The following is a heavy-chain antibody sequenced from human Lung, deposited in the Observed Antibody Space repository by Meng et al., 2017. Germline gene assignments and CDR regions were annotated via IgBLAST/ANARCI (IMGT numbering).Heavy chain of an antibody. CDR1: GGSFSGYY. CDR3: VRRTYSSGWYFDY. CDR2: IIDSGST. V-gene: IGHV4-34*02. Sequence: HVQLQPWGGGLLKPSETLSLTCSVYGGSFSGYYWSWIRQPPGKGLEWIGEIIDSGSTNYNPSLKSRVTISVDTSKNQFSLRVTSVTAADRAVYYCVRRTYSSGWYFDYWGQGTLVTVSS. D-gene: IGHD6-19*01. J-gene: IGHJ4*02.